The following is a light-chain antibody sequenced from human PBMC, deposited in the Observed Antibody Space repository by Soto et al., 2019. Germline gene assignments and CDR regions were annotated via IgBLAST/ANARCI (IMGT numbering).Light chain of an antibody. J-gene: IGKJ2*01. V-gene: IGKV3-15*01. Sequence: EIVMTQSPATLSVSPGERATLSCRASQSVSNNLAWYQQRPGQVPRLLIYGASTRATGVPARFSGSGSGTAFTLTISSLQSEDFAVYYCQQHNNWPPYTFGQGTKLEIQ. CDR3: QQHNNWPPYT. CDR2: GAS. CDR1: QSVSNN.